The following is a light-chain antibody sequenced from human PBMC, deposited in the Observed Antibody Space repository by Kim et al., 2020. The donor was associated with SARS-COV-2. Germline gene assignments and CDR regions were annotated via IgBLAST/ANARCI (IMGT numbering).Light chain of an antibody. V-gene: IGKV3D-15*01. J-gene: IGKJ3*01. CDR3: QQYNNWPGT. Sequence: VSPGERATLSCRASQSVSSNLAWYQQKPGQAPRLLIYGASIRATGIPARFSGSGSGTEFTLTISSLQSEDFAVYYCQQYNNWPGTFGPGTKVDIK. CDR2: GAS. CDR1: QSVSSN.